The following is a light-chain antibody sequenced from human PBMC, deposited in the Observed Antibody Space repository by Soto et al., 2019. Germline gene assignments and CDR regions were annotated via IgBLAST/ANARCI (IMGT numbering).Light chain of an antibody. J-gene: IGKJ1*01. Sequence: DIQMTQSPSTLSGSVGDRVTITCRASQTISSWLAWYQQKPGKAHKLLIYKAYTLKSGVQSRFSGSGSGTEFTLTISSLQPDDFATYYCKQYNSYTWTFGQGTKVDI. CDR2: KAY. CDR1: QTISSW. V-gene: IGKV1-5*03. CDR3: KQYNSYTWT.